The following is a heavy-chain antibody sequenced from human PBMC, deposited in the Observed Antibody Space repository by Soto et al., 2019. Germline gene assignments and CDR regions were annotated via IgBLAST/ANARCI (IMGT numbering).Heavy chain of an antibody. J-gene: IGHJ6*02. CDR3: ARDYQVRTVTTVYYYYYGMDV. D-gene: IGHD4-17*01. Sequence: QVQLVQSGAEVKKPGASVKVSCKASGYTFTGYYMHWVRQAPGQGLEWMGWINPNSGGTNYAQKFQGRVTMTRDTSISTGYMELSRLRSDDTAVYYCARDYQVRTVTTVYYYYYGMDVWGQGTTVTVSS. V-gene: IGHV1-2*02. CDR1: GYTFTGYY. CDR2: INPNSGGT.